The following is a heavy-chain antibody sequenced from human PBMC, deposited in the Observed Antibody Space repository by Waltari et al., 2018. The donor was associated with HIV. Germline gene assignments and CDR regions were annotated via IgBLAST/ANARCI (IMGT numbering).Heavy chain of an antibody. CDR2: IQHSGST. Sequence: QVQLQESGPGLVKSSQTLSLTCTVSGGSISRGNYYWNWIRQHPGNGLEWIGYIQHSGSTYYNPSLKSRVSISVNTSKNQFSLNLTSVTAADTAVYYCARVSDSYGTVFEYWGQGTLVSVSS. CDR3: ARVSDSYGTVFEY. J-gene: IGHJ4*02. D-gene: IGHD3-10*01. CDR1: GGSISRGNYY. V-gene: IGHV4-31*03.